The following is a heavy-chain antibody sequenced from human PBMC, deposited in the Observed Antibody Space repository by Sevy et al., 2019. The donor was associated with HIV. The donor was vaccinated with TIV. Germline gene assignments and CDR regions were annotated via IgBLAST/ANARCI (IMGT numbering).Heavy chain of an antibody. Sequence: GGSLRLSCAASGFTFSSYSMNWVRQAPGKGLEWVSYISSSSSTIYYEDSVKGRFTISRDNAKNSLYLQMNSLRDEDTAVYYCARVGLRVGATAPFDYWGQGTLVTVSS. CDR3: ARVGLRVGATAPFDY. D-gene: IGHD1-26*01. CDR1: GFTFSSYS. CDR2: ISSSSSTI. J-gene: IGHJ4*02. V-gene: IGHV3-48*02.